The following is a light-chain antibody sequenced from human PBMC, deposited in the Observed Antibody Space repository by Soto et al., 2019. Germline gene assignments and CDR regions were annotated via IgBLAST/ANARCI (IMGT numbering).Light chain of an antibody. V-gene: IGLV2-14*03. Sequence: QRVLTQPASGSWAPGPASTISWPGNSRDIGAYNFVSWYQQHPGKAPKLMLYDVNIRPSGVSNRFSGSKSGNTASLTISGLQAEDEADYYCTSWTTSTTMIFGGGTKVTVL. J-gene: IGLJ2*01. CDR3: TSWTTSTTMI. CDR1: SRDIGAYNF. CDR2: DVN.